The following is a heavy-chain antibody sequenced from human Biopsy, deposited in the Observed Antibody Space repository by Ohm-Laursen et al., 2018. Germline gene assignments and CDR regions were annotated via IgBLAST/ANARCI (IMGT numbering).Heavy chain of an antibody. CDR1: GGSIINNY. CDR3: ARDSGGMATILDAFDL. CDR2: IYFTGST. D-gene: IGHD5-24*01. V-gene: IGHV4-59*01. Sequence: PSQTLSLTCTVSGGSIINNYWSWIRQPPGKGLEWIGYIYFTGSTNYNPSLKSRVTISVDTSKNQFSLRLSSVTAADTAVYYCARDSGGMATILDAFDLWGQRTMVTVSP. J-gene: IGHJ3*01.